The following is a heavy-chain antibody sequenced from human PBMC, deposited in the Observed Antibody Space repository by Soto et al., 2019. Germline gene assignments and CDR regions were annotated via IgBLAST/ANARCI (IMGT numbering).Heavy chain of an antibody. J-gene: IGHJ1*01. CDR2: IYYSGST. Sequence: PSETLSLTCTVSGGSISSSSYYWGSIRQPPXKGLEWIGSIYYSGSTYYNPSLKSRVTISVDTSKNQFSLKLSSVTAADTAVYYCARHLFIDYSTQSAIFAPWVQGTLVTVSS. CDR1: GGSISSSSYY. V-gene: IGHV4-39*01. D-gene: IGHD6-13*01. CDR3: ARHLFIDYSTQSAIFAP.